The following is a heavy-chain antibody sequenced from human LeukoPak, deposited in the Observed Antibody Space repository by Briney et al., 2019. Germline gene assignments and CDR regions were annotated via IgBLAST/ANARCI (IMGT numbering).Heavy chain of an antibody. CDR3: ARSSSNYFNWFDP. J-gene: IGHJ5*02. CDR1: GYSSTDYW. D-gene: IGHD6-13*01. Sequence: GESLKISCKGSGYSSTDYWIGWARQITGKGLDWIGIMQPGDSDTRYSPSFQGQVSISAEKCISTAYLQWCGLRASDTAMYYCARSSSNYFNWFDPWGQGTLVTVSS. V-gene: IGHV5-51*01. CDR2: MQPGDSDT.